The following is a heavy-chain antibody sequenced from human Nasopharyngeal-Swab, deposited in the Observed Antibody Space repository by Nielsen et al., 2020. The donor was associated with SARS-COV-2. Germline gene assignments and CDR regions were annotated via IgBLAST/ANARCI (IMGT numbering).Heavy chain of an antibody. V-gene: IGHV1-69*13. D-gene: IGHD3-10*01. Sequence: SVKVSCKASGGTFSSYAISWVRQAPGQGLEWMGGIIPIFGTANYAQKFQGRVTITADESTSTAYMELSSLRSDDTAVYYCARGGGGSGSRYYYYYYMDVWGKGTTVTVSS. J-gene: IGHJ6*03. CDR1: GGTFSSYA. CDR2: IIPIFGTA. CDR3: ARGGGGSGSRYYYYYYMDV.